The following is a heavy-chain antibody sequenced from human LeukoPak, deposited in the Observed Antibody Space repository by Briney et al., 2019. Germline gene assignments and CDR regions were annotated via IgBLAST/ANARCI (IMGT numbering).Heavy chain of an antibody. Sequence: PSQTLSLTCTVSGGSISSGDYYWGWIRQPPGKGLEWIGYLYYSGSTYYNPSLKSRVTISVDTSKNQFSLKVSSVTAADTAVYYCARLVVTLRAFDYWGQGTLVTVSS. J-gene: IGHJ4*02. D-gene: IGHD4-23*01. CDR3: ARLVVTLRAFDY. CDR1: GGSISSGDYY. V-gene: IGHV4-30-4*01. CDR2: LYYSGST.